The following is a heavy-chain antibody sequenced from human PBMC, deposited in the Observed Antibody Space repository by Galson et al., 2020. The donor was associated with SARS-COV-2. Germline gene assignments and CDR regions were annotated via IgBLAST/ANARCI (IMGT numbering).Heavy chain of an antibody. V-gene: IGHV5-51*01. D-gene: IGHD2-2*01. J-gene: IGHJ2*01. CDR2: IYPGDSAT. CDR1: GYRFTNYW. Sequence: ESLKISCPDSGYRFTNYWIGLVRQMPGKALAWTGIIYPGDSATRYSPSFQGQVTMSADKSINIAYLQWSSLKASDTAMYYCARRGGYCSGTNCYAYWYFDIWGRGTPVTVAA. CDR3: ARRGGYCSGTNCYAYWYFDI.